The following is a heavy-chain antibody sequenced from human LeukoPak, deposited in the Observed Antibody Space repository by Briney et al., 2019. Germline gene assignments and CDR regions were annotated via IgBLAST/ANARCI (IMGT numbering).Heavy chain of an antibody. J-gene: IGHJ4*02. D-gene: IGHD3-22*01. Sequence: SETLSLTCTVSGASISSGTYYWNWIRQPAGKGLEWFGRIYTSGSTNYNPSLKSRVTISVDTSKNQFSLKLSSVTAADTAVYYCASNYYDSSGYYPFDYWGQGTLVTVSS. CDR3: ASNYYDSSGYYPFDY. V-gene: IGHV4-61*02. CDR1: GASISSGTYY. CDR2: IYTSGST.